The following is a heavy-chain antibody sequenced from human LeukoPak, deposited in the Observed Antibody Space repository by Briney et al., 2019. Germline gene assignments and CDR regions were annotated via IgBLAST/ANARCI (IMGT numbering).Heavy chain of an antibody. J-gene: IGHJ6*02. V-gene: IGHV3-30-3*01. CDR2: ISYDGSNK. D-gene: IGHD2-2*02. Sequence: GRSLRLSCAASGFTFSSYAMHWVRQAPGKGLEWVAVISYDGSNKYYADSVKGRFTISRDNSKNTLYLQMNSLRAEDTAVYYCARVHCSSTSCYRGYYYYGMDAWGQGTTVTVSS. CDR1: GFTFSSYA. CDR3: ARVHCSSTSCYRGYYYYGMDA.